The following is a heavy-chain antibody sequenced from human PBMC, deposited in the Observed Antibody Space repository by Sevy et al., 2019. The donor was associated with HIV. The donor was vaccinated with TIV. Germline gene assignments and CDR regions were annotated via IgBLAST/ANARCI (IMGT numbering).Heavy chain of an antibody. CDR1: GFTFDDYG. CDR3: AREKSCGGACYHFDH. D-gene: IGHD2-21*02. CDR2: INWDGSST. V-gene: IGHV3-20*04. Sequence: GGSLRLSCAASGFTFDDYGMSWVRQAPGKGLEWVSGINWDGSSTGYADSVKGRFTISRDNVKNSLHLQMTSLRAEDTAFYYCAREKSCGGACYHFDHWGQCTLVTVSS. J-gene: IGHJ4*02.